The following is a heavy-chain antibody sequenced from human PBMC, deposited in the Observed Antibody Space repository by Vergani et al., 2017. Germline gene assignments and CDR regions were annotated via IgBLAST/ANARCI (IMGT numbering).Heavy chain of an antibody. CDR3: ARGPKRGYCSSTSCYTPIGAFDI. Sequence: QVRLQESGPGLVKPSETLSLTCSVSGGSMSGYYWSWIRQPPGKELEWIGYMYHSGSTNYNPSLKSRVTISVDTSKNQFSLKLSSVTAADTAVYYCARGPKRGYCSSTSCYTPIGAFDIWGQGTMVTVSS. V-gene: IGHV4-59*12. CDR1: GGSMSGYY. J-gene: IGHJ3*02. CDR2: MYHSGST. D-gene: IGHD2-2*02.